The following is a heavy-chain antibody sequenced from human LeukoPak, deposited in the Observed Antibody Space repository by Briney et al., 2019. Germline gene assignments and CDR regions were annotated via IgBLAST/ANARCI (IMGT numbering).Heavy chain of an antibody. J-gene: IGHJ4*02. D-gene: IGHD3-22*01. CDR3: AKDSTHYRVWDNYDSAGLTY. CDR2: IRYDGSNK. Sequence: GGSLRLSCAASGFTFSSYGMHWVRQAPGKGLEWVAFIRYDGSNKYYADSVKCRVTISRDNSKNTLYLQMNSLRAEDTAVYYCAKDSTHYRVWDNYDSAGLTYWGQGTLVTVSS. CDR1: GFTFSSYG. V-gene: IGHV3-30*02.